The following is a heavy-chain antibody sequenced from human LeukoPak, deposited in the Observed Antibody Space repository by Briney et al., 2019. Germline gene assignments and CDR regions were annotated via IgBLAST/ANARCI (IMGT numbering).Heavy chain of an antibody. CDR1: GFTFSTYS. V-gene: IGHV3-21*04. D-gene: IGHD3-10*01. CDR2: ISSTSSYI. CDR3: ARLIPPHYGPFC. J-gene: IGHJ4*02. Sequence: GGSLRLSCTASGFTFSTYSMNWVRQAPGKGLEWVSSISSTSSYIYYADSVKGRFTISRDNSKNTLYLQMNSLRAEDTAVYYCARLIPPHYGPFCWGQGTLVTVSS.